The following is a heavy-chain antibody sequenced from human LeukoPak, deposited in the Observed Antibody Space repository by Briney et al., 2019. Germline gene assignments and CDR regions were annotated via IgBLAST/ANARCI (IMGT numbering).Heavy chain of an antibody. CDR1: GYTFASYN. CDR3: AREPPEVGANLLAYGMDV. CDR2: VNPNSGNT. D-gene: IGHD1-26*01. Sequence: AAVKVSRKASGYTFASYNITWGRHAPGQGLGWVGCVNPNSGNTGYAPKFQGRVTMARNTSISTAYMELSSLRSEDTAVYYCAREPPEVGANLLAYGMDVWGQGTTGTGSS. V-gene: IGHV1-8*01. J-gene: IGHJ6*02.